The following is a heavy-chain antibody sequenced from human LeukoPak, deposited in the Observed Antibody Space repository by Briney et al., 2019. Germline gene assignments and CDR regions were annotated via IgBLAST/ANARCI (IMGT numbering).Heavy chain of an antibody. J-gene: IGHJ4*02. CDR3: AKDRTYSSGWPLDY. Sequence: GVSLRLSCVASGFTFTSHSLNWLRQAPGKGLEWVAFIRYDGSNKYYADSVKGRFTISRDNSKNTLYLQMNSLRAEDTAVYYCAKDRTYSSGWPLDYWGQGTLVTVSS. CDR1: GFTFTSHS. V-gene: IGHV3-30*02. CDR2: IRYDGSNK. D-gene: IGHD6-19*01.